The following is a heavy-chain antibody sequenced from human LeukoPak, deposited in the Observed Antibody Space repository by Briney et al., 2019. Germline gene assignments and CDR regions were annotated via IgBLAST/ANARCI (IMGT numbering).Heavy chain of an antibody. D-gene: IGHD2-2*01. Sequence: PGGSLRLSCAASGFTFSSYGMHWVRQAPGKGLEWVSYISSSGSTIYYADSVKGRLTISRDNAKNSLYLQMNSLRAEDTAVYYCARSGGPMDAFDIWGQGTMVTVSS. J-gene: IGHJ3*02. CDR3: ARSGGPMDAFDI. V-gene: IGHV3-48*04. CDR2: ISSSGSTI. CDR1: GFTFSSYG.